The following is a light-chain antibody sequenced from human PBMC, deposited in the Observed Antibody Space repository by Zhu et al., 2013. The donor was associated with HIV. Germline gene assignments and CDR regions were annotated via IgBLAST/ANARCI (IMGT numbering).Light chain of an antibody. CDR3: SSYTSSSTLV. V-gene: IGLV2-8*01. CDR2: DVN. CDR1: SSDVGGYNY. J-gene: IGLJ2*01. Sequence: QSALTQPPSASGSPGQSVTISCTGTSSDVGGYNYVSWYQHHPGKAPKLMIYDVNKRPSGVPDRFSGSKSGNTASLTISGLQAEDEADHYCSSYTSSSTLVVGGGTKLTVL.